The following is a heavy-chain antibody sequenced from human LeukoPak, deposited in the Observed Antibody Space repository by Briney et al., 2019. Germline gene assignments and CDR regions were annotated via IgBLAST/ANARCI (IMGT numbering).Heavy chain of an antibody. J-gene: IGHJ4*02. Sequence: SQTLSLTCTVSGGSISSGSYYWSWIRQPAGKGLEWIGRIYTSGSTNYNPSLKSRVTISVDTSKNQFSLKLSPVTAADTAVYYCARDGDYYDSSLDYWGQGTLVTVSS. CDR3: ARDGDYYDSSLDY. D-gene: IGHD3-22*01. CDR2: IYTSGST. V-gene: IGHV4-61*02. CDR1: GGSISSGSYY.